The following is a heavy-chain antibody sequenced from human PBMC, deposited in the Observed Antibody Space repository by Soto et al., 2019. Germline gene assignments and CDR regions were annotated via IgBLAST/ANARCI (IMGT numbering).Heavy chain of an antibody. V-gene: IGHV1-18*01. Sequence: QVQLVQSGAEVMKPGASVKVSCKASGYTFTSYAISWVRQAPGQGLEWMGWISAYNGNTNYAQKLQGRVTMTTDTSTSTAYMELRILRSDDTAVYYCASGWFGEFVYYFDYWGQGTMVTVSS. CDR1: GYTFTSYA. CDR2: ISAYNGNT. CDR3: ASGWFGEFVYYFDY. D-gene: IGHD3-10*01. J-gene: IGHJ4*02.